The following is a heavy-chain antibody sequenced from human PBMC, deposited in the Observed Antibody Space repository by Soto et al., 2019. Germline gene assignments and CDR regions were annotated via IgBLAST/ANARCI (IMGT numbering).Heavy chain of an antibody. J-gene: IGHJ4*02. D-gene: IGHD7-27*01. CDR2: IPNNGSP. CDR3: ARIGWGGDS. Sequence: QVQLQESGPGRVKPSETLSLTCSVSGGSVRTGSYHWSWIRQPPGKGLEWIGFIPNNGSPDYNPSLNSRVVVSIDRSKNQFSLKVTSVPAADTAVYFCARIGWGGDSWGQGTLVTVSS. V-gene: IGHV4-61*01. CDR1: GGSVRTGSYH.